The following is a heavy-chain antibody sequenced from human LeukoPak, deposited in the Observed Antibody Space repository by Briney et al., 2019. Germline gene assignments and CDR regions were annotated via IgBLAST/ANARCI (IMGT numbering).Heavy chain of an antibody. CDR1: GFTFSSYA. CDR2: ISGGGEST. CDR3: AREDSGYTYGTNGY. V-gene: IGHV3-23*01. D-gene: IGHD5-18*01. J-gene: IGHJ4*02. Sequence: GGSLRLSCAASGFTFSSYAMSWVRQAPGRGLEWVSDISGGGESTYYADSVKGRFTISRDNAKNSLYLQMNSLRAEDTAVYYCAREDSGYTYGTNGYWGQGTLVTVSS.